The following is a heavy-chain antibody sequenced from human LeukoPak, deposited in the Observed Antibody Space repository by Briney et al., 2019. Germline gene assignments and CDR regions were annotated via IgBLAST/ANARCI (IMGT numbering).Heavy chain of an antibody. J-gene: IGHJ2*01. CDR2: ISAYNGNT. Sequence: GASVKVSCKASGYTFTSYGISWVRQAPGQGLEWMEWISAYNGNTNYAQKLRGRVTMTTDTSTSTAYMELRSLRSDDTAVYYCARGLRYFDWLWYFDLWGRGTLVTVSS. D-gene: IGHD3-9*01. CDR3: ARGLRYFDWLWYFDL. CDR1: GYTFTSYG. V-gene: IGHV1-18*01.